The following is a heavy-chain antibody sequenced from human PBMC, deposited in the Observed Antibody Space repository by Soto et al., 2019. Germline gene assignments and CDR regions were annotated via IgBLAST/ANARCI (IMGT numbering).Heavy chain of an antibody. Sequence: SETLSLTCIVSGGSGSSGSDYWSWIRQPPGKGLEWIGYVYYSGSTNFNPSLKSRLTISVDTSKNQFSLKLRSVTAADTAVYFCAREGKSAAFFDHWGQGTLVTVSS. J-gene: IGHJ4*02. CDR3: AREGKSAAFFDH. D-gene: IGHD2-15*01. CDR1: GGSGSSGSDY. CDR2: VYYSGST. V-gene: IGHV4-61*01.